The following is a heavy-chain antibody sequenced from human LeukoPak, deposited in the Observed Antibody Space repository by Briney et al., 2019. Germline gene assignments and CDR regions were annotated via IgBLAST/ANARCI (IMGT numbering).Heavy chain of an antibody. D-gene: IGHD6-19*01. CDR3: ARQWYSSGWYPYYFDY. Sequence: SETLSLTCTVSGGSISSYYWSWIRQPPGKGLEWIGYIYYSGSTNYNPSLKSRVTISVDTSKNQFSLKLSSVTAADTAVYYCARQWYSSGWYPYYFDYWGQGTLVTVSS. CDR1: GGSISSYY. CDR2: IYYSGST. J-gene: IGHJ4*02. V-gene: IGHV4-59*08.